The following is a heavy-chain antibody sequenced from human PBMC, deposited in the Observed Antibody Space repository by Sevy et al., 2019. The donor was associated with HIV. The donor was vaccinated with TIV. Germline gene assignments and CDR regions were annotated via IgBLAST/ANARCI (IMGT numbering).Heavy chain of an antibody. J-gene: IGHJ4*02. V-gene: IGHV3-7*03. D-gene: IGHD6-19*01. CDR3: ARDSDWKPVDY. CDR1: GFIFRRYW. CDR2: IKEDGSAK. Sequence: GGSLRLSCAASGFIFRRYWMTWVRQAPGKGLEWVANIKEDGSAKNYVDFVKGRFTIARDNAKNSMHLQMNSLGAEDTAIYYCARDSDWKPVDYWGQGTLVTVSS.